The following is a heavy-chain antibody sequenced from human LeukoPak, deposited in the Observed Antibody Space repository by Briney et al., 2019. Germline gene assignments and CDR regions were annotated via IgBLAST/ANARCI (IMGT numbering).Heavy chain of an antibody. CDR3: ARDVSPRNQEMATIGDYYYYYGMDV. D-gene: IGHD5-24*01. V-gene: IGHV3-30-3*01. J-gene: IGHJ6*02. CDR2: ISYDGSKK. Sequence: PGGSLRLSCAASGFTFSSYAMHWVRQAPGKGLEWVAVISYDGSKKYYADSVKGRFTISRDNSKNTLYLQMNSLRAEDTAVYYCARDVSPRNQEMATIGDYYYYYGMDVWGQGTTVTVSS. CDR1: GFTFSSYA.